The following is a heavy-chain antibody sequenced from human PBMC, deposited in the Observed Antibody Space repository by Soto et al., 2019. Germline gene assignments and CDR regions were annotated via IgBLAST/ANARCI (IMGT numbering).Heavy chain of an antibody. CDR3: TTDFQSFLPFIDLGILSPPQDCFDV. Sequence: EVQLVESGGGLVKPGGSLRVSCAATGFTFTSAWMNWVRQAPGKGLEWVGRMKSKNDGGTTDYAAPVKGRFTISRDDTINTLYLQMNNPETEDTAVLYCTTDFQSFLPFIDLGILSPPQDCFDVWGQGTMVTVSS. V-gene: IGHV3-15*01. D-gene: IGHD7-27*01. CDR2: MKSKNDGGTT. J-gene: IGHJ3*01. CDR1: GFTFTSAW.